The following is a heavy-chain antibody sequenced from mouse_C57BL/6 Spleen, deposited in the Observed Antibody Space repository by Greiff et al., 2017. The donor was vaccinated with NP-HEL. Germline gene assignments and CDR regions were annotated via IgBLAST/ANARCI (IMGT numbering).Heavy chain of an antibody. V-gene: IGHV5-4*01. Sequence: DVKLVESGGGLVKPGGSLKLSCAASGFTFSSYAMSWVRQTPEKRLEWVATISDGGSYTYYPDNVKGRFTISRDNAKNNLYLQMSHLKSEDTAMYYCAREGSIRKYFDVWGTGTTVTVSS. CDR2: ISDGGSYT. CDR1: GFTFSSYA. J-gene: IGHJ1*03. CDR3: AREGSIRKYFDV. D-gene: IGHD1-3*01.